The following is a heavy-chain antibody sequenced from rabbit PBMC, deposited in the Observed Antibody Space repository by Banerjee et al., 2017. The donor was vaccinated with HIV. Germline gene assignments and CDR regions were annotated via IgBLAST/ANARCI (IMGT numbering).Heavy chain of an antibody. J-gene: IGHJ4*01. CDR1: GFSFSSGYY. CDR2: IYAGSNDIT. V-gene: IGHV1S40*01. CDR3: ARDDSSWEYYFNL. D-gene: IGHD4-2*01. Sequence: QSLEESGGDLVKPGASLTLTCKASGFSFSSGYYMCWVRQAPGKGLEWIACIYAGSNDITYYASWAKGRFTISKTSSTTVTLQMTRLTAADTATYFCARDDSSWEYYFNLWGPGTLVTV.